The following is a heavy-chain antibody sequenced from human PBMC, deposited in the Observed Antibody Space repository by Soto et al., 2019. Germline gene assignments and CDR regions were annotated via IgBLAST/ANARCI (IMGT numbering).Heavy chain of an antibody. CDR1: GFTFSNAW. J-gene: IGHJ3*02. CDR3: TTTPPPGDRYAFDI. Sequence: EVQLVESGGGLVKPGGSLRLSCAASGFTFSNAWMSWVRQAPGKGLEWVGRIKSKTDGGTTDYAAPVKGRFTISRDDSKNTLYLQMNSLKTEDTAVYYCTTTPPPGDRYAFDIWGQGTMVTVSS. V-gene: IGHV3-15*01. D-gene: IGHD3-16*01. CDR2: IKSKTDGGTT.